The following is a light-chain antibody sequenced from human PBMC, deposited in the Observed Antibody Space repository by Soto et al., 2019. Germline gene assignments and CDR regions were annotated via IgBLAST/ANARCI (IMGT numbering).Light chain of an antibody. Sequence: VLTQSPAPPSVSPGERATLSCRASQSVNKHLAWYQHRPGQAPRLLIYDTSYRAAGIPARFSGSGSGTDFTLTISSLEPEDLAVYYCQQRGTFGPGTKVDIK. V-gene: IGKV3-11*01. CDR2: DTS. CDR3: QQRGT. CDR1: QSVNKH. J-gene: IGKJ3*01.